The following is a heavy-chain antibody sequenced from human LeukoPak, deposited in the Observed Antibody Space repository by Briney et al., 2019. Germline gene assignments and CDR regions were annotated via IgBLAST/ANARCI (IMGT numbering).Heavy chain of an antibody. V-gene: IGHV4-59*01. Sequence: SETLSLTCTVSGASMNNYCWNWIRQPPGKGLEWIGYIYYSGSTNYNPSLKSRVTISVDTSKNQFSLKLTSVTAADTALYYCAASGPQGPFDPWGQGTLVTVSS. CDR2: IYYSGST. CDR3: AASGPQGPFDP. J-gene: IGHJ5*02. CDR1: GASMNNYC. D-gene: IGHD3-10*01.